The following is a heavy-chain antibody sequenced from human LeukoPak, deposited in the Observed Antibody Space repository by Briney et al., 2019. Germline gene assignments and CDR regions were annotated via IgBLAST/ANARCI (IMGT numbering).Heavy chain of an antibody. Sequence: GGSLRLSCAASGFTFSSYGMHWVRQAPGKGLEWVAVISYDGSNKYYADSVKGRFTISRDNSKNTLYLQMNSLRAEDTAVYYCARGRTMVRGVVQYFDYWGQGTLVTVSS. V-gene: IGHV3-30*03. CDR3: ARGRTMVRGVVQYFDY. CDR1: GFTFSSYG. CDR2: ISYDGSNK. J-gene: IGHJ4*02. D-gene: IGHD3-10*01.